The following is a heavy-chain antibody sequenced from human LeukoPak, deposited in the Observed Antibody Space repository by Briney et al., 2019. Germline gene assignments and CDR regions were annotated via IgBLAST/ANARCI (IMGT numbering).Heavy chain of an antibody. D-gene: IGHD6-19*01. J-gene: IGHJ4*02. V-gene: IGHV3-74*01. Sequence: GGSLRLSCAASGFTFSSYWMHWVRQAPGKGLVWVSHINTDGSSTSYADSVKGRFTISRDNAKNTLYLQMNSLRAEDTAVYYCARAARPFYSSGWYGYWGQGTLVTVSS. CDR1: GFTFSSYW. CDR2: INTDGSST. CDR3: ARAARPFYSSGWYGY.